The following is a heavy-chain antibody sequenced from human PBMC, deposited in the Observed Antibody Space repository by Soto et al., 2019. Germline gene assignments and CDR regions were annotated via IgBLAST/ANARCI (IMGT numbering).Heavy chain of an antibody. CDR2: IGTRGNTK. Sequence: GGSLRLSCATSGFTFSDYYMSWIRQAPGKGLEWVSYIGTRGNTKYYADSVRGRFTISRDNAKNSLYLQMNSLRAGDTAVYYCARDGTEYYGEYYDYWGQGIPVTVSS. CDR1: GFTFSDYY. V-gene: IGHV3-11*01. CDR3: ARDGTEYYGEYYDY. J-gene: IGHJ4*02. D-gene: IGHD4-17*01.